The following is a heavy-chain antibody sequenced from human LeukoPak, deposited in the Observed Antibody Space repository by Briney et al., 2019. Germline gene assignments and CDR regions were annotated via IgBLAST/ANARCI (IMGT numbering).Heavy chain of an antibody. J-gene: IGHJ4*02. D-gene: IGHD5-18*01. V-gene: IGHV1-2*02. CDR1: GYTFTGYY. CDR2: INPNSGGT. CDR3: ARALSLGLPRSFGY. Sequence: AASVKVSCKASGYTFTGYYMHWVRQAPGQGLEWMGWINPNSGGTNYAQKFQARVTMTRDTSISTAYMELSRLRSDDTAVYYCARALSLGLPRSFGYWGQGTLVTVSS.